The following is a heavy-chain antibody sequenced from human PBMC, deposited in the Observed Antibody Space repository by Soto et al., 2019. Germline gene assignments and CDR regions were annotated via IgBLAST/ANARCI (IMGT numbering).Heavy chain of an antibody. CDR1: GFTFSSYS. CDR2: ISSSSSTI. J-gene: IGHJ3*02. CDR3: ARDMEQWLVGYAFDI. D-gene: IGHD6-19*01. V-gene: IGHV3-48*02. Sequence: EVQLVESGGGLVQPGGSLRLSCAASGFTFSSYSMNWVRQAPGKGLEWVSYISSSSSTIYYADSVKGRFTISRDNAKNSLYLQMNSLRDEDTAVYYCARDMEQWLVGYAFDIWGQGTMVTVSS.